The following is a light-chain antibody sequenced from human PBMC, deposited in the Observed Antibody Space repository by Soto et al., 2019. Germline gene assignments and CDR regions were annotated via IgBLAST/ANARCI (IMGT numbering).Light chain of an antibody. CDR2: EVS. CDR3: SSYTISNTLI. V-gene: IGLV2-14*01. J-gene: IGLJ2*01. CDR1: SSDVGGYNY. Sequence: QSALTQPASVSGSPGQSITISCTGTSSDVGGYNYVSWYQQHPGKAPKLMIYEVSDRPSGVSNRFSGSKSGNTASLTISGLQDEDEADYYCSSYTISNTLIFGGGTKLTVL.